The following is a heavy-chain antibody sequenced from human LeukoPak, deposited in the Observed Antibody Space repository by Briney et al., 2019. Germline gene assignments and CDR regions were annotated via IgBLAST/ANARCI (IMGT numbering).Heavy chain of an antibody. CDR3: GRDLGRFLPPTD. CDR1: GYTFPTYD. D-gene: IGHD1-1*01. Sequence: ASVTVSFTTSGYTFPTYDIHWVRQVPGQGLEWMGWINALHGDTEYAQNFQGRLTMTTDTFTTTAYLELRRLTSVDTALYYCGRDLGRFLPPTDWGQGTLVTVSS. J-gene: IGHJ4*02. V-gene: IGHV1-18*01. CDR2: INALHGDT.